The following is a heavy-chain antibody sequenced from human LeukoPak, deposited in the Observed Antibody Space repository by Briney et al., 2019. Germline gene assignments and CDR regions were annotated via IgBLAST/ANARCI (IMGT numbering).Heavy chain of an antibody. V-gene: IGHV1-69*13. CDR3: ARLDEYSSSSRYYGMDV. CDR1: GGTFSSYG. Sequence: ASVKVSCKASGGTFSSYGISWVRQAPGQGLEWMGGIIPIFGTANYAQKFQGRVTITADESTSTAYMELSSLRSEDTAVYYCARLDEYSSSSRYYGMDVWGQGTTVTVSS. CDR2: IIPIFGTA. D-gene: IGHD6-6*01. J-gene: IGHJ6*02.